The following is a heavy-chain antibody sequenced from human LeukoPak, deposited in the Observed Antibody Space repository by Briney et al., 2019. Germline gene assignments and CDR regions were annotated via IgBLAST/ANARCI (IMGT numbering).Heavy chain of an antibody. Sequence: GGSLRLSCAASGFTFSSYAMSWVRQAPGKGLEWVSAISGSGGSTYYADSVKGRFTISRDNSKNTLYLQMNSLRAVDTAVYYCASLGYCSSTSCYRVLYYWGQGTLVTVSS. CDR3: ASLGYCSSTSCYRVLYY. CDR2: ISGSGGST. CDR1: GFTFSSYA. J-gene: IGHJ4*02. D-gene: IGHD2-2*01. V-gene: IGHV3-23*01.